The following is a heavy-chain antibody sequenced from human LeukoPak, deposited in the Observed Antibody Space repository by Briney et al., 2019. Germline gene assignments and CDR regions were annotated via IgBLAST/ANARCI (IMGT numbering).Heavy chain of an antibody. D-gene: IGHD1-26*01. CDR1: GYSFTTYD. CDR3: AKVAGSIDY. CDR2: MNLKSGYT. J-gene: IGHJ4*02. V-gene: IGHV1-8*03. Sequence: ASVKVSCKASGYSFTTYDINWVRQATGQGLEWMGWMNLKSGYTGYAQKFQGRVTITRDTSTSTVYMELSSLRSEDTAVYYCAKVAGSIDYWGQGTLVTVSS.